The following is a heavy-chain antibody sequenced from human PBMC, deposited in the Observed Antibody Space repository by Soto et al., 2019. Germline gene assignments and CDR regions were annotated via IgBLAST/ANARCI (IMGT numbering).Heavy chain of an antibody. CDR3: AKDLYSSSSLFDY. D-gene: IGHD6-6*01. V-gene: IGHV3-23*01. CDR2: ISGSGGST. J-gene: IGHJ4*02. Sequence: GGSLRLSCAASGLTFSSYAMSWVRQAPGKGLEWVSAISGSGGSTYYADSVKGRFTISRDNSKNTLYLQMNSLRAEDTAVYYCAKDLYSSSSLFDYWGQGTLGTVSS. CDR1: GLTFSSYA.